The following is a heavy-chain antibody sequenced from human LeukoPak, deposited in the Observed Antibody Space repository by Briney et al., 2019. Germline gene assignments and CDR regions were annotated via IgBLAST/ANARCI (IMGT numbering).Heavy chain of an antibody. CDR1: GFTFSSYW. Sequence: GGSLRLSCAASGFTFSSYWMSWVRQAPGKGLEWVANIKQDGSEKYYVDSVKGRFTISRDNAKNSLYLQMNSLRAEDTAVYYCASWLWRGLFDYWGQGTLVTVSS. CDR3: ASWLWRGLFDY. V-gene: IGHV3-7*01. J-gene: IGHJ4*02. CDR2: IKQDGSEK. D-gene: IGHD3-3*01.